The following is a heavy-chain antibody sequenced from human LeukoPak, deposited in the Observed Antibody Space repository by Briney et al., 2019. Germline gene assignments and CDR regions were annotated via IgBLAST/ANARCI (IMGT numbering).Heavy chain of an antibody. Sequence: GGSLRPSCAASGFTFSSYAMHWVRQAPGKGLEWVAVISYDGSNKYYADSVKGRFTISRDNSKNTLYLQMNSLRAEDTAVYYCAREAARRGFDYWGQGTLVTVSS. J-gene: IGHJ4*02. CDR1: GFTFSSYA. CDR3: AREAARRGFDY. D-gene: IGHD6-25*01. V-gene: IGHV3-30-3*01. CDR2: ISYDGSNK.